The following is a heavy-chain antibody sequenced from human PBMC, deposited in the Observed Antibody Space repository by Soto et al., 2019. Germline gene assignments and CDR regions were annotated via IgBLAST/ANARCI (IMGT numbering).Heavy chain of an antibody. V-gene: IGHV3-15*01. CDR2: IKSKTDGGST. CDR3: TTHCNGSSCSRQ. Sequence: EVQLVESGGGLVKPGGSLRLSCAASGFTFSNAWMTWVRQAPGKGLEWVGRIKSKTDGGSTDYVAPVKGRFTISRDDSKNTLYLQMNSLKTEDTAVYYCTTHCNGSSCSRQWCQGTLVTVSS. J-gene: IGHJ4*02. CDR1: GFTFSNAW. D-gene: IGHD2-15*01.